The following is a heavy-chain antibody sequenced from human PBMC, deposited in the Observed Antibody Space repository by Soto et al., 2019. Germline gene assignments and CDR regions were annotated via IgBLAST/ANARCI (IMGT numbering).Heavy chain of an antibody. D-gene: IGHD6-19*01. CDR2: IYWDDDK. V-gene: IGHV2-5*02. CDR1: GFSLSTSGVG. J-gene: IGHJ6*02. Sequence: QITLKESGPTLVKPTQTLTLTCTFSGFSLSTSGVGVGWIRQPPGKALEWLALIYWDDDKRYSPSLKSRLTIIKYAAKTQVVLTTTYMDPVDTATYYFTHTPGDSRCWYYYYGMDVWGQGTTVTVSS. CDR3: THTPGDSRCWYYYYGMDV.